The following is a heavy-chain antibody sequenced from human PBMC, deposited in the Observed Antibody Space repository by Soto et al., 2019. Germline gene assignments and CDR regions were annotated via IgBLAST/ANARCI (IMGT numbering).Heavy chain of an antibody. V-gene: IGHV3-33*01. CDR2: IWYDGSNK. D-gene: IGHD3-3*01. J-gene: IGHJ6*02. Sequence: PGWSLRLSCAASGFTFSSYGMHWVRQAPGKGLEWVAVIWYDGSNKYYADSVKGRFTISRDNSKNTLYLQMNSLRAEDTAVYYCARDLPMGVVSAGMAVWGQGNTVKVSS. CDR1: GFTFSSYG. CDR3: ARDLPMGVVSAGMAV.